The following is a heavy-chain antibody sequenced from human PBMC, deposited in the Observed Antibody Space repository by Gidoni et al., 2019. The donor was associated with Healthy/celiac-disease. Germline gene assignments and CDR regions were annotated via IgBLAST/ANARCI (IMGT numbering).Heavy chain of an antibody. V-gene: IGHV4-31*03. Sequence: QVQLQESGPGLVKPSQTLSLTCTVSGGSISSGCYYWSLIRQHPGKGLEWIGYIYYSGCTYYNPSRKSRVTISVDTSKNQFSLKLSSVTAADTAVYYCAREGKSGDILTGSMTRAFDIWGQGTMVTVSS. J-gene: IGHJ3*02. D-gene: IGHD3-9*01. CDR2: IYYSGCT. CDR1: GGSISSGCYY. CDR3: AREGKSGDILTGSMTRAFDI.